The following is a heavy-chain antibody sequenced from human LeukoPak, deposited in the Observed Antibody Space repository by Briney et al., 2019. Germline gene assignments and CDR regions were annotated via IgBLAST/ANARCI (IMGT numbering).Heavy chain of an antibody. Sequence: GGSLRLSCAASGFSFSDHSMDCVRHAPGKGLECVGRTRNQANSYTTEYAASVRGRFTISRDDSKNSLYLQMNSLKTEDTAVYYCVRTAGTGYHPFDGWGQGTLVTVSS. V-gene: IGHV3-72*01. CDR3: VRTAGTGYHPFDG. CDR1: GFSFSDHS. J-gene: IGHJ4*02. CDR2: TRNQANSYTT. D-gene: IGHD3-9*01.